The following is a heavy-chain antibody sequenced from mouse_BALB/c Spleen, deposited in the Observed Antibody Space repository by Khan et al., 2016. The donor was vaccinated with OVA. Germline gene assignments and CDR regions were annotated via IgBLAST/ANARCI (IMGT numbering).Heavy chain of an antibody. CDR2: IDPFSGGT. J-gene: IGHJ3*01. D-gene: IGHD2-14*01. CDR1: GYSFTSYY. Sequence: VQLKQSGPELMKPGASVKISCKASGYSFTSYYIHWVMQSHGTSLEWIGYIDPFSGGTTYNQTFKGKATLTVDKSSSTAYINLSNLTSEDSAVYYCTRHGYVAWFTYWGQGTLVTVSA. CDR3: TRHGYVAWFTY. V-gene: IGHV1S135*01.